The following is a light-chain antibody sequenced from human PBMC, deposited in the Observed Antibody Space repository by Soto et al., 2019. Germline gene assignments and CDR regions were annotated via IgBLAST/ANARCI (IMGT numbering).Light chain of an antibody. CDR3: MQCAQLPRN. V-gene: IGKV2D-29*01. Sequence: IALTQTPLSHSVTPGQPASISCKSTQSLLQSDGKTYLYWFFQRPGQPPQILIYEASKRFSGVPYRFSGSGSGTEFTLTISRLEPEELGVYYGMQCAQLPRNVGPGTKLDIK. CDR2: EAS. J-gene: IGKJ2*01. CDR1: QSLLQSDGKTY.